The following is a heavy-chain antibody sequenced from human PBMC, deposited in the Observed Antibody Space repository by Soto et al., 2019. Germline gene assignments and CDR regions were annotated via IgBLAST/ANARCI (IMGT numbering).Heavy chain of an antibody. J-gene: IGHJ4*02. D-gene: IGHD2-2*01. Sequence: GGSLRLSCAASGFTFSDYYMSWIRQAPGKGLEWISYISTTGSKTYYADSVKGRFTISRDNAENSLFLQMNSLRAEDTAVYYCARPDAGLPTSGDYLDYWGQGALVTVSS. CDR1: GFTFSDYY. CDR3: ARPDAGLPTSGDYLDY. CDR2: ISTTGSKT. V-gene: IGHV3-11*01.